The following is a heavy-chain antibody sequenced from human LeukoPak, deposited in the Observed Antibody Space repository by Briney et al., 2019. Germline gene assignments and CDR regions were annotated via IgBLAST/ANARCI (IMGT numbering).Heavy chain of an antibody. Sequence: ETLSLTCTVSGGSISSYYWSWIRQPPGKGLEWVSAISGSGGSTYYADSVKGRFTISRDNSKNTLYLQMNSLRAEDTAAYYCAKEGEYDFWSGYYIDYWGQGTLVTVSS. CDR1: GGSISSYY. J-gene: IGHJ4*02. CDR2: ISGSGGST. D-gene: IGHD3-3*01. CDR3: AKEGEYDFWSGYYIDY. V-gene: IGHV3-23*01.